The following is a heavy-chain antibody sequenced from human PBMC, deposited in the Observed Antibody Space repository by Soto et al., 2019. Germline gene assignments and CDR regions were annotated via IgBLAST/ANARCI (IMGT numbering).Heavy chain of an antibody. D-gene: IGHD2-15*01. J-gene: IGHJ4*02. CDR1: GFTFSNHW. CDR2: IKPDGSEG. V-gene: IGHV3-7*01. Sequence: GGSLRLSCAASGFTFSNHWMSWVRQAPGKGLEWAASIKPDGSEGYYVDSVKGRFTISRDNAKNSLSLQMNSLRGDDTAVYYCARLLGTSTTYDYWGQGTLVTVSS. CDR3: ARLLGTSTTYDY.